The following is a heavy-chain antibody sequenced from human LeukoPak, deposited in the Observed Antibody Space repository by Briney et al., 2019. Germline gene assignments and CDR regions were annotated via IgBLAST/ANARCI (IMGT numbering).Heavy chain of an antibody. D-gene: IGHD4-17*01. CDR3: AREDYGGYWTYFDY. Sequence: PSEALSLTCTVSGGSISSGSYYWSWIRQPAGKGLEWIGRIYTSGSTNYNPSLKSRVTTSVDTSKNQFSLKLSSVTAADTAVYYCAREDYGGYWTYFDYWGEGTLVTVSS. CDR2: IYTSGST. J-gene: IGHJ4*02. V-gene: IGHV4-61*02. CDR1: GGSISSGSYY.